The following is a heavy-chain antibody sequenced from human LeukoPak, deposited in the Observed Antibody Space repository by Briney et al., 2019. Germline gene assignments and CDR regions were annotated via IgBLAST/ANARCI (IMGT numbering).Heavy chain of an antibody. D-gene: IGHD3-16*02. V-gene: IGHV4-34*01. Sequence: KPSETLSLTCAVYGGSFSGYYWSWIRQPPGKGLEWIGEINHSGSTNYNPSLKSRVTISVDTSKNQFSLKLSSVTAADTAVYYCARGTYDYVWGSYRRKGPSFDYGGQGTLVTVSS. J-gene: IGHJ4*02. CDR1: GGSFSGYY. CDR2: INHSGST. CDR3: ARGTYDYVWGSYRRKGPSFDY.